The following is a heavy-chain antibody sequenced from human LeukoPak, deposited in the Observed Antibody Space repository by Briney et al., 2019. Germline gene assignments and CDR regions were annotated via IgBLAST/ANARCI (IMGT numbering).Heavy chain of an antibody. CDR3: ARVGEIAYCGGDCYRTD. J-gene: IGHJ4*02. V-gene: IGHV4-59*12. CDR2: IHYGGST. D-gene: IGHD2-21*02. CDR1: GGSISSYY. Sequence: PSETLSLTCVVSGGSISSYYWSWIRQPPGKGLEWIGYIHYGGSTNYNRSLKSRVTISVDTSKNQFSLKLSSVTAADTAVYYCARVGEIAYCGGDCYRTDWGQGTLVTVSS.